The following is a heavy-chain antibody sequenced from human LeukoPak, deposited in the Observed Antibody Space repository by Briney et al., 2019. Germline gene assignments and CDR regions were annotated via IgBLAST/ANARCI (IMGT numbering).Heavy chain of an antibody. V-gene: IGHV1-2*02. CDR2: INPNSGGT. J-gene: IGHJ4*02. Sequence: PWASVKVSCKASGYTFTGYYMHWVRQAPGQGLEWMGCINPNSGGTNYAQKFQGRVTMNSDTSINTAYMELSRLRSDDTAVEYCARSSSIAVATNWGKGTLVTVSS. CDR1: GYTFTGYY. D-gene: IGHD6-19*01. CDR3: ARSSSIAVATN.